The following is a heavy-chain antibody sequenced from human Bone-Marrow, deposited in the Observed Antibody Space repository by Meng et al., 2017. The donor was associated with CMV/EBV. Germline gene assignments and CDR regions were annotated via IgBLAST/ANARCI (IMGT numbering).Heavy chain of an antibody. CDR3: ARVESLGVVVPAAISPWFDP. CDR2: IYYSGST. D-gene: IGHD2-2*01. V-gene: IGHV4-59*01. J-gene: IGHJ5*02. Sequence: GSLRLSCTVSGGSISSYYWSWIRQPPGKGLEWIGYIYYSGSTNYNPSLKSRVTISVDTSKNQFSLKLSSVTAADTAVYYCARVESLGVVVPAAISPWFDPCGQGTLVTVSS. CDR1: GGSISSYY.